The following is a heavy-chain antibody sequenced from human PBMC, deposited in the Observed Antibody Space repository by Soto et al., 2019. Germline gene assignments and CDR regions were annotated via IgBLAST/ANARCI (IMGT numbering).Heavy chain of an antibody. CDR3: ARLGPYSGSRNFDH. D-gene: IGHD1-26*01. Sequence: PGQSLKIACRGSGYSFMSYWVAWVRQMPGKGLEYMGIIYPGDSDTRDSPSFQSQVAISADKSITTAYLQWNSLKASDSGMYYCARLGPYSGSRNFDHWGQGTLVTVSS. CDR1: GYSFMSYW. J-gene: IGHJ4*02. CDR2: IYPGDSDT. V-gene: IGHV5-51*01.